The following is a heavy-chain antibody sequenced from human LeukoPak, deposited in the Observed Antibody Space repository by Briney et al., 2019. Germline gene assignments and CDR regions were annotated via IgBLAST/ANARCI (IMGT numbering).Heavy chain of an antibody. D-gene: IGHD6-19*01. J-gene: IGHJ4*02. CDR2: IYPGDSDT. V-gene: IGHV5-51*01. CDR3: ARRRLTSSGCLDY. CDR1: GYSITSYW. Sequence: GESLKISCKGSGYSITSYWIGWVRQMPGKGLEWMGIIYPGDSDTTYSPSFQGQVTISADKSISIVYLQWSSLKASDTAMYYCARRRLTSSGCLDYWGQGTLVTVSS.